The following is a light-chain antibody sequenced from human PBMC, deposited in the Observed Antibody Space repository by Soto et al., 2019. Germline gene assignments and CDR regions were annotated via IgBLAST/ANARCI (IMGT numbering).Light chain of an antibody. J-gene: IGKJ1*01. Sequence: DIQMTQSPSALSASVGDRVTITCRASQSVSNWLAWYRQKTGEAPKLLIYKGSTLERGVPSRFSGSGSGTEFTLTISSLQPDDFATFYFQQYDTYTRTFGQGTKV. CDR1: QSVSNW. CDR3: QQYDTYTRT. CDR2: KGS. V-gene: IGKV1-5*03.